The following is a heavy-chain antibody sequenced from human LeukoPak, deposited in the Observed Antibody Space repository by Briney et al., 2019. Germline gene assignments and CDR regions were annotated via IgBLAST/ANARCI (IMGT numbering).Heavy chain of an antibody. J-gene: IGHJ4*02. D-gene: IGHD1-1*01. CDR3: AAGAQLPIDY. Sequence: GASVKVSCNVPGYTLTELSMNWVRQAPGKGLEWMGGFDPENGERVYAQKFQGRLTMTEDTSTDTAYMELSSLRSEDTATYYCAAGAQLPIDYWGQGTLVTVSS. V-gene: IGHV1-24*01. CDR1: GYTLTELS. CDR2: FDPENGER.